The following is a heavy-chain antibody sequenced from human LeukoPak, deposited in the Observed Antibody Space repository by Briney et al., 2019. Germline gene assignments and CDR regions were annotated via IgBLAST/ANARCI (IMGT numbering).Heavy chain of an antibody. CDR2: ISHSGST. J-gene: IGHJ4*02. CDR1: GGSFSDYH. Sequence: PSETLSLTCTVYGGSFSDYHWSWIRQPPGKGLEWIGEISHSGSTNYNPSLMGRVTMSVDTSKNQFSLKLSSLSAADTAVYYCARARGPTVLNYFDYWGQGALVTVSS. D-gene: IGHD4-11*01. CDR3: ARARGPTVLNYFDY. V-gene: IGHV4-34*01.